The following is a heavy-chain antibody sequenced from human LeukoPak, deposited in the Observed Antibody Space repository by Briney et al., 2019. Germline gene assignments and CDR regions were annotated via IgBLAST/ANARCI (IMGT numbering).Heavy chain of an antibody. J-gene: IGHJ4*02. V-gene: IGHV3-21*01. CDR1: VFILSSYS. CDR2: ISSSSSYI. D-gene: IGHD3-22*01. Sequence: GWSLPLSCLASVFILSSYSMHWVRQAPGKGLEWVLSISSSSSYIYYPDSVKGRFTISRDNAKNSLYLQMNGLRAEGRAVYYCASRRSGYYPGYWGQGTLVTVSS. CDR3: ASRRSGYYPGY.